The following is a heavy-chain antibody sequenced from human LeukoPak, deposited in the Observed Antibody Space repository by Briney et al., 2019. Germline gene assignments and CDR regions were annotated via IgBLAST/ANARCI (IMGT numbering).Heavy chain of an antibody. CDR3: ARVEEGYGDYDPHDAFDI. J-gene: IGHJ3*02. CDR1: GFFVSRSVSSNY. D-gene: IGHD4-17*01. V-gene: IGHV3-53*01. CDR2: IFRGGTT. Sequence: GGSLRLSCAASGFFVSRSVSSNYMAWVRQAPGKELVWDSVIFRGGTTYHADSVKGRFTISRDNSKNTLYLQMNSLRAADTAVYYCARVEEGYGDYDPHDAFDIWGQGTMVTVSS.